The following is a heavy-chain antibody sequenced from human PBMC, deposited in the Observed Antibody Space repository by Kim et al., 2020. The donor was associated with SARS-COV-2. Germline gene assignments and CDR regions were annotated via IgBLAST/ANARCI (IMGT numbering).Heavy chain of an antibody. D-gene: IGHD6-6*01. Sequence: SETLSLTCTVSGVSISYYYWSWIRQPPGKGLEWIGYIYYSGSTTYNPSLKNRVTISVDTSKNQFSLRLSSVTAADMAVYYCARGASRDPYYFDYWGQGTLVPVSS. CDR3: ARGASRDPYYFDY. CDR2: IYYSGST. J-gene: IGHJ4*02. V-gene: IGHV4-59*13. CDR1: GVSISYYY.